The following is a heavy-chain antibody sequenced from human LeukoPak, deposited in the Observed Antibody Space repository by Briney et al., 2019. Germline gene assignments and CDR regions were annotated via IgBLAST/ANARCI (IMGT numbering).Heavy chain of an antibody. CDR3: AREPYYDSSGYSPDY. CDR2: ISSSGSFI. CDR1: GFTISSYE. D-gene: IGHD3-22*01. V-gene: IGHV3-48*03. J-gene: IGHJ4*02. Sequence: GGSLRLSCAASGFTISSYEMNWVRQAPGKGLEWVSYISSSGSFIYYADSVKGRFTISRDNAKNSLYLHMNSLRAEDTALYYCAREPYYDSSGYSPDYWGQGTLVTVSS.